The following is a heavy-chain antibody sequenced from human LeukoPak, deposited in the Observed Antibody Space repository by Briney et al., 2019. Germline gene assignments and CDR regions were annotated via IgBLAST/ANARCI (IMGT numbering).Heavy chain of an antibody. CDR3: GRRGYPGGYYYYGLDV. CDR1: GYSFSGFY. J-gene: IGHJ6*02. Sequence: ASVKVSCKASGYSFSGFYMHWVRQAPGQGPEWMGWIHPTSGGTDYAQKFQGRVTIPRDTSITTAYMEPSSLISDDTAVYYCGRRGYPGGYYYYGLDVWGQGTTVTVSS. V-gene: IGHV1-2*02. CDR2: IHPTSGGT. D-gene: IGHD2-15*01.